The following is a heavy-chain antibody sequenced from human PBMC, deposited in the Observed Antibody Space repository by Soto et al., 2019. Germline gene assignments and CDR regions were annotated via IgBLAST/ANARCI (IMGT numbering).Heavy chain of an antibody. J-gene: IGHJ5*02. Sequence: PSETLSLTCTVSGASISSGTYYWNWIRQSPEKGLEWIGCIHPSGGTHYNPSLKSRVSISDDTSKNQFSLKMSSVTAADTAVYYCARDRSRLLSLSLTNWFDPWGQGTLVTVSS. V-gene: IGHV4-31*03. CDR2: IHPSGGT. CDR3: ARDRSRLLSLSLTNWFDP. D-gene: IGHD3-10*01. CDR1: GASISSGTYY.